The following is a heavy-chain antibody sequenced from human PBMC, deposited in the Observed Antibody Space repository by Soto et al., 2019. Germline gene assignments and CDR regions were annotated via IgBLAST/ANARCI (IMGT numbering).Heavy chain of an antibody. J-gene: IGHJ4*02. D-gene: IGHD3-16*01. CDR1: GFTFRSYV. CDR3: ARWGTTGGLDV. V-gene: IGHV3-30*19. Sequence: QVQLVESGGGVVLPGASLRLSCVGSGFTFRSYVIHWVRQAPGKGLEWVALTSYDGSNKYYDDSVKGRFTISRDNSRNTVDLHMDSLRLEDTALYYCARWGTTGGLDVWGQGTLVSVSS. CDR2: TSYDGSNK.